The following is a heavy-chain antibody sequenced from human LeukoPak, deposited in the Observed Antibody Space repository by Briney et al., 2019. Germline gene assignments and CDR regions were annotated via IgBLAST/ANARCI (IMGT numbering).Heavy chain of an antibody. CDR3: ARATHLPIFGVVTLDY. CDR2: IIPIFGTA. Sequence: SVKVSCKASGGTFSSYAISWVRQAPGQGLEWMGGIIPIFGTANYAQKFQGRVTITTDESTSTAYMELSSLRSEDAAVYYCARATHLPIFGVVTLDYWGQGTLVTVSS. D-gene: IGHD3-3*01. J-gene: IGHJ4*02. V-gene: IGHV1-69*05. CDR1: GGTFSSYA.